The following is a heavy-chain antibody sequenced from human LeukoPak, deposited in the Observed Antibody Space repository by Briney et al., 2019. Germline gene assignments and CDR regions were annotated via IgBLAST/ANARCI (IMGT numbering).Heavy chain of an antibody. CDR2: IKSKTNDGTT. Sequence: GCLRLSCAASRFTFSKAWMGWVRPPARRGREWVGRIKSKTNDGTTDYAAPVKGRFPTSRDDSKNTLYRQMNSLKTEDTAVYYCTTDGGLWFGALIWGQGTMVTVSS. CDR3: TTDGGLWFGALI. D-gene: IGHD3-10*01. V-gene: IGHV3-15*01. J-gene: IGHJ3*02. CDR1: RFTFSKAW.